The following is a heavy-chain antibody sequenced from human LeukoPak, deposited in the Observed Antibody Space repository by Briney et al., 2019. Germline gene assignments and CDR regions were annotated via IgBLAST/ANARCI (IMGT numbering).Heavy chain of an antibody. CDR2: IWYDGSHK. CDR3: AREWEPATPSAFDI. V-gene: IGHV3-33*01. J-gene: IGHJ3*02. Sequence: GGSLRLSCAASGFTFTSYGMHWVRQAPGKGLEWVAVIWYDGSHKYYADSVRGRFTISRDNSENTLHLQMNSLRAEDTAVYYCAREWEPATPSAFDIWGQGTMVTVSS. D-gene: IGHD1-14*01. CDR1: GFTFTSYG.